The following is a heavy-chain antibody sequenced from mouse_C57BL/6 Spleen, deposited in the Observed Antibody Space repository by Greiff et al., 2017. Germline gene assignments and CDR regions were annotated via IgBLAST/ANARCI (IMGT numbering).Heavy chain of an antibody. D-gene: IGHD3-2*02. CDR1: GFTFSSYG. CDR3: ARHDSSGYFDY. Sequence: DVQLVESGGDLVKPGGSLKLSCAASGFTFSSYGMSWVRQTPDKRLEWVATISSGGSYTYYPDSVKGRFTISRDNAKNTLYLQMSSLKSEDTAMYYCARHDSSGYFDYWGQGTTLTVSS. J-gene: IGHJ2*01. V-gene: IGHV5-6*01. CDR2: ISSGGSYT.